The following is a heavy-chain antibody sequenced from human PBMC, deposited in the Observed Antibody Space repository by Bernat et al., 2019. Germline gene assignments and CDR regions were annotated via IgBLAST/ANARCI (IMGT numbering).Heavy chain of an antibody. V-gene: IGHV3-43*02. Sequence: EVQLVESGGGVVQPGGSLRLSCAASRFTFDDYAMHWVRQAPGKGLEWVSLISGDGGSTYYADSVKGRFTISRDNSKNSLYLQMNSLRTEDTALYYCALRGGATFDYWGQGTLVTVSS. J-gene: IGHJ4*02. D-gene: IGHD3-16*01. CDR3: ALRGGATFDY. CDR2: ISGDGGST. CDR1: RFTFDDYA.